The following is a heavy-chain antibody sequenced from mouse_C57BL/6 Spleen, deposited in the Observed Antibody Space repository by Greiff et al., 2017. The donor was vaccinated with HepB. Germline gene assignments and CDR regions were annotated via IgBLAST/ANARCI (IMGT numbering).Heavy chain of an antibody. CDR1: GYTFTSYW. CDR3: ARYDGYYSGCSY. V-gene: IGHV1-55*01. J-gene: IGHJ3*01. Sequence: QVQLQQPGAELVKPGASVTMSCKASGYTFTSYWITWVKQRPGQGLEWIGDIYPGSGSTNYNEKFKSKATLTVETSSSTAYMQLSSLTSEDSAVYYCARYDGYYSGCSYWGQGTLVTVSA. D-gene: IGHD2-3*01. CDR2: IYPGSGST.